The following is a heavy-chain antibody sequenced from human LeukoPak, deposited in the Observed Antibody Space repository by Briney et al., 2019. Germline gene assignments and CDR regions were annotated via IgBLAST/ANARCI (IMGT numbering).Heavy chain of an antibody. CDR2: IYSGGGT. Sequence: GGSLRLSCAASGLTVTTNYMSWVRQAPGKGLEWVSVIYSGGGTYYADSVKGRFTISSDNSKSTLYLQMNRLRAEDTAVYYCARDRYNSGWFNFDYWGPGTLVTVSS. V-gene: IGHV3-53*01. CDR3: ARDRYNSGWFNFDY. D-gene: IGHD6-19*01. J-gene: IGHJ4*02. CDR1: GLTVTTNY.